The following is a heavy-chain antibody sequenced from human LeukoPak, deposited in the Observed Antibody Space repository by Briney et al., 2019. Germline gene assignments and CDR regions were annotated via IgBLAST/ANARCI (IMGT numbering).Heavy chain of an antibody. V-gene: IGHV3-30*04. Sequence: GGSLRLSCAASGFTFSSYAMHWVRQAPGKGLEWVAVISYDGSNKYYADSVKGRFTISRDNSKNTLYLQMNSLRAEDTAVYYCARDRTNSGYDLYGLDYWGQGTLVTVSS. J-gene: IGHJ4*02. CDR2: ISYDGSNK. CDR1: GFTFSSYA. D-gene: IGHD5-12*01. CDR3: ARDRTNSGYDLYGLDY.